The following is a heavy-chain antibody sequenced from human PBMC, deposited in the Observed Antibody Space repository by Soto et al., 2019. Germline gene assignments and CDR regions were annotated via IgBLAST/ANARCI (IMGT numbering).Heavy chain of an antibody. CDR2: ISYDGSNK. D-gene: IGHD6-6*01. Sequence: GSLRLSCAASGFTFSSYAMHWVRQAPGKGLEWVAVISYDGSNKYYADSVKGRFTISRDNSKNTLYLQMNSLRAEDTAVYYCARGVSSSSGGYFDYWGQGTLVTVSS. V-gene: IGHV3-30-3*01. J-gene: IGHJ4*02. CDR3: ARGVSSSSGGYFDY. CDR1: GFTFSSYA.